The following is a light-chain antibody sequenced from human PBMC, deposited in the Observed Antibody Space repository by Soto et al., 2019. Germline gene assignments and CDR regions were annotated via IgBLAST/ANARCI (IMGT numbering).Light chain of an antibody. CDR2: GAS. V-gene: IGKV3-20*01. CDR3: QHYFTSSIT. J-gene: IGKJ5*01. CDR1: QSVTSTS. Sequence: EIVFTQPPGTLSWSPGQRATRSCRASQSVTSTSLAWYQQKPGQAPRLLMYGASSRATGTPDRISGGGSGTDFTLTISRLEPEDFAVYYCQHYFTSSITFGHGTRLEIK.